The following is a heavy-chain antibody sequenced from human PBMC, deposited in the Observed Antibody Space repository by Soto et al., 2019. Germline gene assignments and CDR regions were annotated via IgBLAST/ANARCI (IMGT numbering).Heavy chain of an antibody. J-gene: IGHJ4*02. Sequence: QVQLVQSGADVKKPGSSVKVSCQASGVTFSSETLGWVRQAPGQGLEGVGGIIPLFGTASYAQKFQGRVTITADESTSTVYMELSSLRSGDTAVYFCATELGENPASPFDAWGQGTLVTVSS. CDR3: ATELGENPASPFDA. V-gene: IGHV1-69*01. CDR2: IIPLFGTA. D-gene: IGHD3-10*01. CDR1: GVTFSSET.